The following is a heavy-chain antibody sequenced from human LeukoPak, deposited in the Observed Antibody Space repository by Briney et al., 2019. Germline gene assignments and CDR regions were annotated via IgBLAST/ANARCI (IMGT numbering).Heavy chain of an antibody. D-gene: IGHD2-2*02. Sequence: PGGSLRLSCAASGFTVSSNYMSWVRQAPGKGLEWVSVIYSGGSTYYADSVKGRFTISRDNSKNTLYLQMNSLRAEDTAVYYCARGYCSSTSCYTPFDIWGQGTMVTVSS. V-gene: IGHV3-53*01. J-gene: IGHJ3*02. CDR1: GFTVSSNY. CDR3: ARGYCSSTSCYTPFDI. CDR2: IYSGGST.